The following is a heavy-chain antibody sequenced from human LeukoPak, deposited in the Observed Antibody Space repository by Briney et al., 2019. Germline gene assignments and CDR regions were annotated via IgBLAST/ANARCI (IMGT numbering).Heavy chain of an antibody. CDR1: GYIFTNYW. D-gene: IGHD2-8*02. J-gene: IGHJ4*02. V-gene: IGHV5-51*01. CDR3: ARIRVVLGIDY. Sequence: AESLNISCKASGYIFTNYWIGWVRQMPGTGLEWMGIIYPADSDTRYRPSFEGQVTISADKSINTAYLQWSSLKTSDTAIYYCARIRVVLGIDYCGQGVPVTVSS. CDR2: IYPADSDT.